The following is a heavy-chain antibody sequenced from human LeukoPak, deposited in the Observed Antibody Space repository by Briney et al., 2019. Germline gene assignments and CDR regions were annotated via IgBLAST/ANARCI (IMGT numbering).Heavy chain of an antibody. CDR3: ARVSGPGMNEYYHL. V-gene: IGHV3-74*01. CDR2: INDDGSFR. D-gene: IGHD3-10*01. CDR1: GITFSGAW. Sequence: PGGSLRLSCAASGITFSGAWMHWVRQAPGKGLVWGSRINDDGSFRRYANSVKGLFTISRDNAKNTLFLQMDSLRAEDTAVYYCARVSGPGMNEYYHLWGQGTLVTVSS. J-gene: IGHJ1*01.